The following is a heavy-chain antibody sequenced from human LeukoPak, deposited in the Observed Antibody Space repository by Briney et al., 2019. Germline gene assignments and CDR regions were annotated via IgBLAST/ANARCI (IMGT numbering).Heavy chain of an antibody. D-gene: IGHD2-8*01. V-gene: IGHV3-23*01. CDR1: GFTLSLYA. CDR2: ISAGGRDT. Sequence: GGSLRLFCAPSGFTLSLYAMICVRPAPGKGVEYFSVISAGGRDTKYADSVNGRSTTSSDNCQNILYLKMGSLRVDAAAVYFGAEDLRGGRMRYFDYWGQGTLVTVSS. J-gene: IGHJ4*02. CDR3: AEDLRGGRMRYFDY.